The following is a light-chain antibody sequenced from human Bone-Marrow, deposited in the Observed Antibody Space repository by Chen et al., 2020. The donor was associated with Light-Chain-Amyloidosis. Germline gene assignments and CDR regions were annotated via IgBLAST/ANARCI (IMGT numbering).Light chain of an antibody. J-gene: IGKJ4*01. V-gene: IGKV2-28*01. Sequence: DILMTQSPLSLPVTPGEPASMSCRSSQSPLADNGHNYLDWYLQKPGQSPQLLIYVASNRASGVPDRFSGGGSGTDFTLTISRVEAEDVGIYYCMQTLQTPLTFGGGTKVEIK. CDR2: VAS. CDR1: QSPLADNGHNY. CDR3: MQTLQTPLT.